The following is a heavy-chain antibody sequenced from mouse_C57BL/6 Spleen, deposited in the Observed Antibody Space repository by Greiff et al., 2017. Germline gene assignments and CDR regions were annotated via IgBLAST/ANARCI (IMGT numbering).Heavy chain of an antibody. V-gene: IGHV5-17*01. J-gene: IGHJ2*01. CDR3: AVLYYYGSSYDY. CDR1: GFTFSDYG. D-gene: IGHD1-1*01. CDR2: ISSGSSTI. Sequence: EVMLVESGGGLVKPGGSLKLSCAASGFTFSDYGMHWVRQAPEKGLEWVAYISSGSSTIYYADTVKGRFTISRDNAKNTLFLQMTSRRSEDTAMYYCAVLYYYGSSYDYWGQGTTLTVSA.